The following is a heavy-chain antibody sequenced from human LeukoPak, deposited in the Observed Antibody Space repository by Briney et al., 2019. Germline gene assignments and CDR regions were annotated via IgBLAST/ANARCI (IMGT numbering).Heavy chain of an antibody. D-gene: IGHD3-3*01. J-gene: IGHJ4*02. V-gene: IGHV1-46*01. CDR2: INPSDGST. CDR1: GYTFTSDY. CDR3: ARVLDRWSGYFDY. Sequence: GASVKVSCKASGYTFTSDYMHWVRQAPGQGLEWLGIINPSDGSTTYAQNFQGRVTMTSDTSTSTVYMELSSLRSEDAAVYYCARVLDRWSGYFDYWGQGTLVTVSS.